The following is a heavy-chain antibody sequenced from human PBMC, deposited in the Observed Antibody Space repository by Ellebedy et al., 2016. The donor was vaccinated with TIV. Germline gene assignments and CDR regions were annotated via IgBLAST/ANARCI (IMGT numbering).Heavy chain of an antibody. J-gene: IGHJ6*02. V-gene: IGHV3-30*02. CDR1: GFTFSSSG. CDR2: IRFDGNNA. CDR3: ASDRGNYGGAPYNGMDI. Sequence: GESLKISCAASGFTFSSSGMNWVRQAPGKGLEWVAFIRFDGNNAYYADSVKGRFTISRDNSKNTLYLQMDSLRVEETAVYYCASDRGNYGGAPYNGMDIWGQGTTVTVSS. D-gene: IGHD3-10*01.